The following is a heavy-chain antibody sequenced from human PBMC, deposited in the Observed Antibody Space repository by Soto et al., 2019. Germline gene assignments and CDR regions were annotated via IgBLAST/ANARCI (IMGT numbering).Heavy chain of an antibody. CDR1: GGSFSGYY. J-gene: IGHJ6*03. Sequence: SETLSLTCAVYGGSFSGYYWSWIRQPPGKGLEWIGEINHSGSTNYNPSLKSRVTISVDTSKNQFSLKLSSVTAADTAVYYCAREHPDTAHYDFWSGYGYRESKRYYYMDVWGKGTTVTVSS. CDR2: INHSGST. D-gene: IGHD3-3*01. CDR3: AREHPDTAHYDFWSGYGYRESKRYYYMDV. V-gene: IGHV4-34*01.